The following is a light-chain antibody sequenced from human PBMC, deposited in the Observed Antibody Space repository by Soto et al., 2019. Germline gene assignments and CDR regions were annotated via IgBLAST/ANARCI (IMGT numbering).Light chain of an antibody. CDR1: QSVSSSY. V-gene: IGKV3-20*01. CDR3: QQYGSAPPIT. CDR2: GAS. Sequence: EIVLTQSPGTLSLSPGERATLSCRASQSVSSSYLAWYQQKPGQAPRLLIYGASSRATGIPDRFSGSGSGTDFTLTINRVKPEDFAVYYCQQYGSAPPITFGQGTRLEIK. J-gene: IGKJ5*01.